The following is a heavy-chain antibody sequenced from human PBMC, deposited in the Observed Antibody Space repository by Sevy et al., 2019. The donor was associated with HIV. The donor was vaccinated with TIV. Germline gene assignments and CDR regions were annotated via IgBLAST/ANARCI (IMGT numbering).Heavy chain of an antibody. J-gene: IGHJ6*02. V-gene: IGHV3-30*18. CDR3: AKARAPYYYDSSGLVYYYYGMDV. Sequence: GGSLRLSCAASGFTLSSYDMHWVRQAPGKGLEWVAVISDDGSNKYYADSVKGRFTISRDNSKNTLYLQMNSLRAEDTAVYYCAKARAPYYYDSSGLVYYYYGMDVWGQGATVTVSS. CDR1: GFTLSSYD. CDR2: ISDDGSNK. D-gene: IGHD3-22*01.